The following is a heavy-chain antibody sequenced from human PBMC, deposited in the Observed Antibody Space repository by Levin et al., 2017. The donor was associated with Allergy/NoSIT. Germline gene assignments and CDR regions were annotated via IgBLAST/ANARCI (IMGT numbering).Heavy chain of an antibody. CDR1: GFTFSTYG. V-gene: IGHV3-64D*06. CDR2: IGGNGGTT. Sequence: PGGSLRLSCSASGFTFSTYGMHWVRQAPGKELEFVSGIGGNGGTTDYTDSVKGRFTISRDNSKNMVNLQMSSLRTEDTAVYYCVTGGAYYYAHWGQGILVTVSS. CDR3: VTGGAYYYAH. D-gene: IGHD3-10*01. J-gene: IGHJ4*02.